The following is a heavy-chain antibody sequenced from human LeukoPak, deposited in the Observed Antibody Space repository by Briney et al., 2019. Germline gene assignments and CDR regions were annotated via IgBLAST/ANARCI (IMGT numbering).Heavy chain of an antibody. CDR1: GFTFSSYA. V-gene: IGHV3-23*01. CDR2: ISGSGGST. Sequence: HPGGSLRLSCAASGFTFSSYAMSWVRQAPGKGLEWVSAISGSGGSTYYADSVKGRFTISRDNSKNTLYLQMNSLRAEDTAVYYCARDNGSVSYYNDAFDIWGQGTMVTVSS. CDR3: ARDNGSVSYYNDAFDI. J-gene: IGHJ3*02. D-gene: IGHD3-10*01.